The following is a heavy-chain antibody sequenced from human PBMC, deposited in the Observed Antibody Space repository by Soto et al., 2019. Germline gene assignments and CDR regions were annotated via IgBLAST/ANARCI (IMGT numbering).Heavy chain of an antibody. CDR1: GYTFSTYY. Sequence: SVKASFRASGYTFSTYYMHWVRQSPGQWRKLIGMINPSGGRTNYAQKFQGRVTMTRDTSTSTVYMDLSSLTSEDTAVYYCARAAGDCIGSNCYDYYGMDVWGKGSTVTVSS. J-gene: IGHJ6*04. V-gene: IGHV1-46*01. D-gene: IGHD2-15*01. CDR2: INPSGGRT. CDR3: ARAAGDCIGSNCYDYYGMDV.